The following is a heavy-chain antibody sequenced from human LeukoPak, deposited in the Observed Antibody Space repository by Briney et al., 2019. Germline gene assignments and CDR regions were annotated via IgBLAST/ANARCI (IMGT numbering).Heavy chain of an antibody. J-gene: IGHJ4*02. CDR1: GYTFTGYY. CDR2: INPNSGGT. D-gene: IGHD3-9*01. V-gene: IGHV1-2*02. Sequence: ASVKVSCKASGYTFTGYYMHWVRQAPGQGLEWMGWINPNSGGTNYAQKFQGRVTMTRDTSISTAYMELSRLRSDDTAVYYCARGAWYYDILTDYYNYWGQGTLVTVSS. CDR3: ARGAWYYDILTDYYNY.